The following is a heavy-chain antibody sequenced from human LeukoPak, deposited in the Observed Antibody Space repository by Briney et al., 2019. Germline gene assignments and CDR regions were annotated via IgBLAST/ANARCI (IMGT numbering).Heavy chain of an antibody. V-gene: IGHV3-23*01. CDR1: GFTFSSYA. J-gene: IGHJ6*02. Sequence: GGSLRLSCAASGFTFSSYAMSWVRQAPGKGLEWVSAISGSGGSTYYADSVKGRFTISRDNPKNTLYLQMNSLRAEDTAVYYCAKADIVVVPAAQDLYYYGMDVWGQGTTVTVSS. D-gene: IGHD2-2*01. CDR2: ISGSGGST. CDR3: AKADIVVVPAAQDLYYYGMDV.